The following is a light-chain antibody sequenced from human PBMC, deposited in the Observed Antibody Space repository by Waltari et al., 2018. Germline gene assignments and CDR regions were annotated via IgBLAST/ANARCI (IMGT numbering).Light chain of an antibody. J-gene: IGKJ3*01. V-gene: IGKV3-20*01. Sequence: EIVLTQSPGTLSLSPGDRATLPCRASQSVINSYLAWYQQKPGQAPRLLISGASSRATGIPDRFSGSGSGTDFTLTISRVDPEDFAVYYCQQYGSSPFTFGPGTKVDIK. CDR2: GAS. CDR3: QQYGSSPFT. CDR1: QSVINSY.